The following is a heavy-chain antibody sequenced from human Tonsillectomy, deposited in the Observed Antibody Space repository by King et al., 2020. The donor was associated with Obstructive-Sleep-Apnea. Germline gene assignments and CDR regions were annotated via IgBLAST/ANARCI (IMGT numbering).Heavy chain of an antibody. D-gene: IGHD5-12*01. V-gene: IGHV4-28*01. Sequence: QLQESGPGLVKPSDTLSLTCAVSGYSISSSNWWGWIRQPPGKGLEWIGYIYYSGTTYYNPSLRSRVTLSVDTSKNQFSLKLSSLTAVDTAVYYCARSDVTGYGGVDIWGQGTMVTVSS. J-gene: IGHJ3*02. CDR3: ARSDVTGYGGVDI. CDR1: GYSISSSNW. CDR2: IYYSGTT.